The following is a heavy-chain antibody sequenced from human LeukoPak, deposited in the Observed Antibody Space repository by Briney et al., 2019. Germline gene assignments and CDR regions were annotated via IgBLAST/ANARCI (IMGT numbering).Heavy chain of an antibody. Sequence: PGGSLRLSCAASGFTFSDYYMSWIRQAPGKGLEWVSYISSNGSTIYYADSVKGRFTISRDNAKNSLYMQMNSLRAEDTAVYYCRGYCSGGSCYQSDNWFDPWGQGTLVTVSS. CDR2: ISSNGSTI. V-gene: IGHV3-11*01. J-gene: IGHJ5*02. CDR1: GFTFSDYY. CDR3: RGYCSGGSCYQSDNWFDP. D-gene: IGHD2-15*01.